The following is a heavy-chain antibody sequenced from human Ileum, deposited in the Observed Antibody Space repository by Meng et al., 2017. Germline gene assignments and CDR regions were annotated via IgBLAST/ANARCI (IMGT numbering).Heavy chain of an antibody. Sequence: GSLRLSCTVSGGSVSSGSYYWSWIRQPPGKGLEWIGYIYYSGSTNYNPSLKSRVTISIDTSKNQFSLKLSSVTAADTAVYYCATTTVTTFAADAFAIWGQGTMVTVSS. V-gene: IGHV4-61*01. D-gene: IGHD4-17*01. CDR3: ATTTVTTFAADAFAI. CDR1: GGSVSSGSYY. CDR2: IYYSGST. J-gene: IGHJ3*02.